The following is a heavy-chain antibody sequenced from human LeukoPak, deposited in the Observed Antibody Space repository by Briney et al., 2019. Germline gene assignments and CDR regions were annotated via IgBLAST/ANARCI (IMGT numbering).Heavy chain of an antibody. CDR1: GYSISSGYY. D-gene: IGHD3-10*01. CDR2: IYHSGST. J-gene: IGHJ6*03. Sequence: SETLSLTCTVSGYSISSGYYWGWIRQPPGKGLEWIGSIYHSGSTYYNPSLKSRVTISVDTSKNQFSLKLSSVTAADTAVYYCARGYGSGSYYRANYYYYYYMDVWGKGTTVTVSS. CDR3: ARGYGSGSYYRANYYYYYYMDV. V-gene: IGHV4-38-2*02.